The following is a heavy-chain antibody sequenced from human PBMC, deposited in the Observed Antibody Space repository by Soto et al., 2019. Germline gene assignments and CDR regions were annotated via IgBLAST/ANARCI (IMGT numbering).Heavy chain of an antibody. CDR3: ARDREGSGYHLQSDAFDI. V-gene: IGHV1-69*13. Sequence: SVKVSCKASGGTFSSYAISWVRQAPGQGLEWMGGIIPIFGTANYAQKFQGRVTITADESTSTAYMELSSLRSEDTAVYYCARDREGSGYHLQSDAFDIWGQGTMVNVS. CDR2: IIPIFGTA. J-gene: IGHJ3*02. D-gene: IGHD5-12*01. CDR1: GGTFSSYA.